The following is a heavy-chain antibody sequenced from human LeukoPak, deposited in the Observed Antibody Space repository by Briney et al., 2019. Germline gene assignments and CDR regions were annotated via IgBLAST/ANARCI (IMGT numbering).Heavy chain of an antibody. J-gene: IGHJ4*02. V-gene: IGHV1-2*02. Sequence: ASVKVSRKASGYTFTGYYMHWVRQAPGQGLEWMGWINPNSGGTNYAQKFQGRVTMTRDTSISTAYMELSRLRSDDTAVYYCARDKAPYYDSSGYSFGYWGQGTLVTVSS. CDR2: INPNSGGT. CDR1: GYTFTGYY. D-gene: IGHD3-22*01. CDR3: ARDKAPYYDSSGYSFGY.